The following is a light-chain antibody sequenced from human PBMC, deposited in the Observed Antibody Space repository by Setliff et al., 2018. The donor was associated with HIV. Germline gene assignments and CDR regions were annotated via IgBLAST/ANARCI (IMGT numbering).Light chain of an antibody. CDR3: QVWDRSTDQYV. Sequence: SYELTQPPSVSVAPGKTASIPCGGNNIGSKSVHWYQQKPGQAPGLVVYDNSDRPSGIPERFSGSNSGNTATLAISRVEAGDEADYYCQVWDRSTDQYVFGTGTKGTVL. J-gene: IGLJ1*01. V-gene: IGLV3-21*03. CDR2: DNS. CDR1: NIGSKS.